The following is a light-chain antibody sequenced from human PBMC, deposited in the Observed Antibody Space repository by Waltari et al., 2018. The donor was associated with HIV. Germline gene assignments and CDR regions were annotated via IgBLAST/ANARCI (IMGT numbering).Light chain of an antibody. CDR2: WAS. CDR1: QSVLYISNNKHY. V-gene: IGKV4-1*01. J-gene: IGKJ1*01. Sequence: DIVMTQSPDSLVVSLGERATITCQSSQSVLYISNNKHYLAWYQQKLGQPPKPLIYWASTRESGVPDRFSGSGSGTDFTLTISSLQAEDVAVYYCQQYYSTPLTFGQGTKVEIK. CDR3: QQYYSTPLT.